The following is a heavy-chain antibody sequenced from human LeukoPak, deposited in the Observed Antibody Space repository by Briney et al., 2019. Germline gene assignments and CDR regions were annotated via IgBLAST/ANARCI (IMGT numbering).Heavy chain of an antibody. CDR2: ISAYNGNT. J-gene: IGHJ4*02. CDR3: ARSPRGVRGVIDY. V-gene: IGHV1-18*04. Sequence: ASVKVSCKASGYTSTDYYIHWVRQAPGQGLEWMGWISAYNGNTNYAQKLQGRVTMTTDTSTSTAYMELRSLRSDDTAVYYCARSPRGVRGVIDYWGQGTLVTVSS. D-gene: IGHD3-10*01. CDR1: GYTSTDYY.